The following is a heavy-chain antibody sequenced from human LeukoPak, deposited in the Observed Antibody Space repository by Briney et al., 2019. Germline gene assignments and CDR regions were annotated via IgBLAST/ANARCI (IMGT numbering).Heavy chain of an antibody. Sequence: TSVKVSCKASGYTFTSYYMHWVRQAPGQGLEWMGIINPSGGSTSYAQKFQGRVTMTRDTSISTAYMELSRLRSDDTAVYYCARDLSGEAFDIWGQGTMVTVSS. CDR3: ARDLSGEAFDI. CDR2: INPSGGST. CDR1: GYTFTSYY. D-gene: IGHD6-25*01. J-gene: IGHJ3*02. V-gene: IGHV1-46*01.